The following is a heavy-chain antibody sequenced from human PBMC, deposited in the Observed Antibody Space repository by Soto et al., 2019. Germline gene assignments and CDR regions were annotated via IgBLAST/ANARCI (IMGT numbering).Heavy chain of an antibody. CDR1: GGTFSSYA. CDR2: IIPIFGTA. Sequence: QVQLVQSGAEVKKPGSSVKVSCKASGGTFSSYAISWVRQAPGQGLEWMGGIIPIFGTADYAQKFQGRVTITADESTRTAYMARSSLRSEDTAVYYCASHYDSSGYYYRGLDYWGQGTLVTVSS. CDR3: ASHYDSSGYYYRGLDY. V-gene: IGHV1-69*12. D-gene: IGHD3-22*01. J-gene: IGHJ4*02.